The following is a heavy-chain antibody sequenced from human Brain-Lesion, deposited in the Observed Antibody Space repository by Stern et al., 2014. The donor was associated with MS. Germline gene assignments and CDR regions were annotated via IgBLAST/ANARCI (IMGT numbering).Heavy chain of an antibody. CDR1: GGSISSGGYY. V-gene: IGHV4-61*02. D-gene: IGHD2-2*01. J-gene: IGHJ6*02. Sequence: QVQLVQSGPGLVKPSQTLSLSCTVSGGSISSGGYYWSWIRQPAGKGLEWIGRIFNSGSTSYNPSLKSRVTISIDTSKNHFSLRLNSMTAADTAVYYCARGRVVPGFQYYATDVWGQGTTVIVSS. CDR3: ARGRVVPGFQYYATDV. CDR2: IFNSGST.